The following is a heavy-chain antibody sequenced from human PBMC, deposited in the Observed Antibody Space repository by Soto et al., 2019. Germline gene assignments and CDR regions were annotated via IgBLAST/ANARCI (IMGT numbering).Heavy chain of an antibody. Sequence: GESLKISCKGSGYSFTDYWIGWVRQMPGKGLELMGIIYPGDSDTRYSPSFQGQVTISADKSISTAYLQWSSLKASDTAMYYCARESWSHQNAKWFDPWGQGTLVTVSS. V-gene: IGHV5-51*01. J-gene: IGHJ5*02. D-gene: IGHD6-13*01. CDR2: IYPGDSDT. CDR1: GYSFTDYW. CDR3: ARESWSHQNAKWFDP.